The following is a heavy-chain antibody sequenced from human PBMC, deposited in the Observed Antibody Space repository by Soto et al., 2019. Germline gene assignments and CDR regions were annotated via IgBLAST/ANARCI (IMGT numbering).Heavy chain of an antibody. Sequence: SETLSLTCAVSGGSISSSNWWSWVRQPPGKGLEWIGEIYHSGSTNYNPSLKSRVTISVDKSKNQFSLKLSSVTAADTAVYYCARAAAAADYYYYGMDVWGQGTTVTVSS. CDR2: IYHSGST. D-gene: IGHD6-13*01. V-gene: IGHV4-4*02. CDR1: GGSISSSNW. J-gene: IGHJ6*02. CDR3: ARAAAAADYYYYGMDV.